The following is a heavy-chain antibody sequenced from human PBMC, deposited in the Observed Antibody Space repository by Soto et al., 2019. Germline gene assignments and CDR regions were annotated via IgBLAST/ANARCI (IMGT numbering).Heavy chain of an antibody. V-gene: IGHV4-34*01. J-gene: IGHJ6*03. CDR2: INHSGST. CDR1: GGSFIGYY. CDR3: ARQQAFCSSTSCYGGDYYYYYMDV. D-gene: IGHD2-2*01. Sequence: SETLSLTCAVYGGSFIGYYWSWIRQPPGKGLEWIGEINHSGSTNYNPSLKSRVTISVDTSKNQFSLKLSSVTAADTAVYYCARQQAFCSSTSCYGGDYYYYYMDVWGKGTTVTVSS.